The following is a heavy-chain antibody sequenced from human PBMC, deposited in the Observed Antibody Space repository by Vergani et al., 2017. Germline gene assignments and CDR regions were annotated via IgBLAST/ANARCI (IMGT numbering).Heavy chain of an antibody. V-gene: IGHV3-30*03. J-gene: IGHJ4*02. CDR1: GFTFSSYG. CDR3: ARAKLGQSGAGY. CDR2: ISYDGSNK. D-gene: IGHD7-27*01. Sequence: QVQLVESGGGVVQPGRSLRLSCAASGFTFSSYGMHWVRQAPGKGLEWVAVISYDGSNKYYADSVKGRFTISRDNAKNSLYLQMNSLRAEDTAVYYCARAKLGQSGAGYWGQGTLVTVSS.